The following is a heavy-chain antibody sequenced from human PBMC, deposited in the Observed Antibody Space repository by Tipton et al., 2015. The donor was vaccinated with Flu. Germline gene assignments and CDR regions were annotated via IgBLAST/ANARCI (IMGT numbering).Heavy chain of an antibody. CDR2: IYPSGTT. J-gene: IGHJ5*02. CDR3: ARLSRITALSTYNWFDP. Sequence: TLSLTCTVSSGSIRSTNYFCAWIRQPPGKRLELIGSIYPSGTTYYNPSLKSRVTISVDTSKSQFSLMLRSVTATDTAVYYCARLSRITALSTYNWFDPWGQGTLVTVSS. CDR1: SGSIRSTNYF. D-gene: IGHD6-6*01. V-gene: IGHV4-39*01.